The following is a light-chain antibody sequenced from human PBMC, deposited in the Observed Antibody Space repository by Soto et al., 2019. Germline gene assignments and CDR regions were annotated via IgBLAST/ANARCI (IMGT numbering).Light chain of an antibody. Sequence: DIQMTQSPSSVSASVGDRVTITCRASQGIRSFLAWYQQKPGKAPKVLIYAASVLQSGVTSRFSGSGSGTDFTLSISSLQPEDFATYYCQQSNSFPYTFGQGTKLEIK. CDR1: QGIRSF. CDR3: QQSNSFPYT. V-gene: IGKV1-12*01. CDR2: AAS. J-gene: IGKJ2*01.